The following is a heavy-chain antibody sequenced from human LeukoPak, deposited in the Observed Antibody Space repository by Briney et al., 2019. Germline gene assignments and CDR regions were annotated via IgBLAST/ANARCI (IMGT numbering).Heavy chain of an antibody. J-gene: IGHJ4*02. CDR2: ISSSSSTI. CDR3: ARVAYEYDSSGYYIYYFDY. Sequence: GGSLRLSCAASGFTFSGYSMNWVRQAPGKGLEWVPYISSSSSTIYYADSVKGRFTISRDNAKNSLYLQMNSLRAEDTAVYYCARVAYEYDSSGYYIYYFDYWGQGTLVTVSS. D-gene: IGHD3-22*01. CDR1: GFTFSGYS. V-gene: IGHV3-48*04.